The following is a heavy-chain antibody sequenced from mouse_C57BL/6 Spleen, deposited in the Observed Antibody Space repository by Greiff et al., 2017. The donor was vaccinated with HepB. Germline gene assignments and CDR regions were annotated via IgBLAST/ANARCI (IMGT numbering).Heavy chain of an antibody. J-gene: IGHJ4*01. V-gene: IGHV1-52*01. CDR2: IDPSDSET. CDR1: GYTFTSYW. CDR3: ARRALYYAMDY. Sequence: VKLQQPGAELVRPGSSVKLSCKASGYTFTSYWMHWVKQRPIQGLEWIGNIDPSDSETHYNQKFKDKATLTVDKSSSTAYMQLSSLTSEDSAVYYCARRALYYAMDYWGQGTSVTVSS.